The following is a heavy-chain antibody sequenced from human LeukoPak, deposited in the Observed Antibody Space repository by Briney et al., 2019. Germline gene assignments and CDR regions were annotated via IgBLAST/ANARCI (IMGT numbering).Heavy chain of an antibody. CDR3: AGSPTVDAAFDI. V-gene: IGHV3-23*01. J-gene: IGHJ3*02. Sequence: GGSLRLSCAASGFTYSSYAMSWVRQAPGKGLEWVSSISGSGGSTYYADSVRGRFTVSRDNSRNTLALQMNSLRAEDTAVYYCAGSPTVDAAFDIWGQGTMVTVSS. CDR2: ISGSGGST. D-gene: IGHD4-23*01. CDR1: GFTYSSYA.